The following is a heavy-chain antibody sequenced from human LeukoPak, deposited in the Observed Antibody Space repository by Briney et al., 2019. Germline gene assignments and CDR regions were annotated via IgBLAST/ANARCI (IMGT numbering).Heavy chain of an antibody. J-gene: IGHJ4*02. V-gene: IGHV3-64*01. Sequence: PGGSLRLSCAASGFTFSSYAMHWVRQAPGKGLEYVSAISSNGGSTYYANSVKGRFTISRDNSKNTPYLQMGSLRAEDMAVYYCARDLNGYDPLGYWGQGTLVTVSS. CDR3: ARDLNGYDPLGY. D-gene: IGHD5-12*01. CDR1: GFTFSSYA. CDR2: ISSNGGST.